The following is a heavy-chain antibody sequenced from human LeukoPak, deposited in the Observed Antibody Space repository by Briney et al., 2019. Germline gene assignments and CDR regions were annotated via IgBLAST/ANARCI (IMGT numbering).Heavy chain of an antibody. V-gene: IGHV4-30-4*01. J-gene: IGHJ6*04. CDR3: ARDRVLTGSKDYYYYGMDV. D-gene: IGHD3-9*01. CDR2: IYYSGST. CDR1: GGSISSGDYY. Sequence: SETLSLTCTVSGGSISSGDYYWSWIRQPPGKGLEWIGYIYYSGSTYYNPSLKTRVTISDDTSKNQFSLKLSSVTAADTAVYYCARDRVLTGSKDYYYYGMDVWGKGTTVTVSS.